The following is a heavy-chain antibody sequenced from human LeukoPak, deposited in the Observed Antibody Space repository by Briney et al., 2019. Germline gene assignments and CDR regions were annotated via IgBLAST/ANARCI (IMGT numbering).Heavy chain of an antibody. J-gene: IGHJ6*03. CDR2: INHSGST. V-gene: IGHV4-34*01. D-gene: IGHD3/OR15-3a*01. Sequence: SETLSLTCAVYGGSFSGYYWSWIRQPPGKGLEWIGEINHSGSTNYNPSLKSRVTISVDTSKNQFSLKLSSVTAADTAVYYCARLQAGYYTWGYYYYYYMDVWGKGTTVTISS. CDR3: ARLQAGYYTWGYYYYYYMDV. CDR1: GGSFSGYY.